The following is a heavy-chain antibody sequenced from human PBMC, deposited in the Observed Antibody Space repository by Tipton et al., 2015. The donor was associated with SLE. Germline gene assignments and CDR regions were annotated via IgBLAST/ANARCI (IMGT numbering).Heavy chain of an antibody. Sequence: TLSLTCTVSGDPITNFYWGWIRQPPGKGPECIGYIYHTGSTRLNPSLESRVTMSVDTSKNQFSLKLSSLTAADTAVYYCARGRRGYTAYVVPDYWGQGTQVTVSS. V-gene: IGHV4-59*12. CDR3: ARGRRGYTAYVVPDY. CDR1: GDPITNFY. CDR2: IYHTGST. D-gene: IGHD5-12*01. J-gene: IGHJ4*02.